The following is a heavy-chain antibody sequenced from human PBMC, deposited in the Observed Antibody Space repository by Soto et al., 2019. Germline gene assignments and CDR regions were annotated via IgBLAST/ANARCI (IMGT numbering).Heavy chain of an antibody. CDR3: ARGNAAVAVYYYYGMDV. CDR2: INHSGST. Sequence: SETLSLTCAVYGGSFSGYYWSWIRQPPGKGLEWIGEINHSGSTNYNPSLKSRVTISVDTSKNQFSLKLSSVTAADTAVYYCARGNAAVAVYYYYGMDVWGQGTTVTVSS. D-gene: IGHD6-19*01. CDR1: GGSFSGYY. V-gene: IGHV4-34*01. J-gene: IGHJ6*02.